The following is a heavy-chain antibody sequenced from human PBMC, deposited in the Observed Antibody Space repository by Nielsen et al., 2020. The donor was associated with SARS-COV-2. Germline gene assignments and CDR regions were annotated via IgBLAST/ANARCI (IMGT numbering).Heavy chain of an antibody. J-gene: IGHJ6*02. Sequence: RQAPGKGLEWVSYISSSGSTIYYADSVKGRFTISRDNAKNPLYLQMNSLRAEDTAVYYCARARPYSSSWPYIPYYYYGMDVWGQGTTVTVSS. CDR3: ARARPYSSSWPYIPYYYYGMDV. CDR2: ISSSGSTI. V-gene: IGHV3-11*01. D-gene: IGHD6-13*01.